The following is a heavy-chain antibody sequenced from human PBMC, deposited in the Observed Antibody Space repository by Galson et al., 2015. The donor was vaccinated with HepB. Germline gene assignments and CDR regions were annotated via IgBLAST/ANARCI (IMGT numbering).Heavy chain of an antibody. V-gene: IGHV1-69*01. CDR2: IIPIFGTA. CDR1: GGTFSSYA. CDR3: ARRIAAAGPYYYYYMDV. J-gene: IGHJ6*03. Sequence: SCKASGGTFSSYAISWVRQAPGQGLEWMGGIIPIFGTANYAQKFQGRVTITADESTSTAYMELSSLRSEDTAVYYCARRIAAAGPYYYYYMDVWGKGTTVTVSS. D-gene: IGHD6-13*01.